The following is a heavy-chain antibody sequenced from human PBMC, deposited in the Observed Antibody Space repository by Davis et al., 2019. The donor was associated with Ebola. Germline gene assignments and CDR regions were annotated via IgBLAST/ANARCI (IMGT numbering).Heavy chain of an antibody. V-gene: IGHV5-51*01. CDR2: IYTGDSDT. D-gene: IGHD2-8*02. Sequence: GESLKISCNDSGNSFTSHWIGWVRQMPGKGLEWMGIIYTGDSDTRYNPSFRGQVTISADKSIKTAFLQRSSLKASDTAMYYCASLRRTITGMDDAFDIWGQGTMVTVSS. CDR3: ASLRRTITGMDDAFDI. J-gene: IGHJ3*02. CDR1: GNSFTSHW.